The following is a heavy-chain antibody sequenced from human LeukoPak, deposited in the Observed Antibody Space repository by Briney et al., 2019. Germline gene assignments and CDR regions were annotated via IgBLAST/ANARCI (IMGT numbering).Heavy chain of an antibody. J-gene: IGHJ4*02. CDR1: GYSFTSGYY. V-gene: IGHV4-61*01. CDR2: IYYSGST. Sequence: SETLSLTCSVSGYSFTSGYYWSWIRQPPGKGLEWIGYIYYSGSTNYNPSLKSRVTISVDTSKNQFSLKLSSVTAADTAVYYCASGWLLDYWGQGTLVTVSS. D-gene: IGHD6-19*01. CDR3: ASGWLLDY.